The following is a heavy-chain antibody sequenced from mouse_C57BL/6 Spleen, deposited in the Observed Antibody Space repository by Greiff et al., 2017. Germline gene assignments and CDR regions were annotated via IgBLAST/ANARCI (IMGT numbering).Heavy chain of an antibody. D-gene: IGHD2-10*01. CDR2: ISSGSSTI. CDR1: GFTFSDYG. J-gene: IGHJ4*01. CDR3: ARAYLGAMDY. V-gene: IGHV5-17*01. Sequence: EVQVVESGGGLVKPGGSLKLSCAASGFTFSDYGMHWVRQAPEKGPEWVAYISSGSSTIYYADTVKGRFTISRDNAKNTLFLQMTSLRSEDTAMYYWARAYLGAMDYWGQGTSVTVSS.